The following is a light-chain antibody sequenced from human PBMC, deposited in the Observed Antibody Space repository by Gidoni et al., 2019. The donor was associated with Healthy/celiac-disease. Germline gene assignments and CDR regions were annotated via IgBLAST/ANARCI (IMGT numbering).Light chain of an antibody. J-gene: IGLJ2*01. CDR3: QAWDRSTAV. V-gene: IGLV3-1*01. CDR1: KLGDKY. CDR2: QDS. Sequence: SYELTQPPSVSASPGQTASIPCSGDKLGDKYACWYQQKPGQSPVLVIYQDSKRPSGIPERFSGSNSGNTATLTISGTQAMDEADYYCQAWDRSTAVFGGGTKLTVL.